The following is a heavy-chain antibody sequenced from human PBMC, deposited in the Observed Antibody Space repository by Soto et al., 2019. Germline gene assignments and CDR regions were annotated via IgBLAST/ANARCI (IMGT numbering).Heavy chain of an antibody. CDR2: GYHGGNT. V-gene: IGHV4-39*01. D-gene: IGHD5-18*01. J-gene: IGHJ4*02. Sequence: SETLSLTCTVSGGSISSNSYYWAWIRQPPGKGLEWIGSGYHGGNTYYNPSHKSRVTISVDTSTNQFSLKLNSVTAADTAVYYSARRLYGYGYLYFEYWGQGILVTVSS. CDR1: GGSISSNSYY. CDR3: ARRLYGYGYLYFEY.